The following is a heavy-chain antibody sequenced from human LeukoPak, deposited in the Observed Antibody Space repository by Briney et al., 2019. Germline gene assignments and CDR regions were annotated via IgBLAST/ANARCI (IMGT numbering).Heavy chain of an antibody. CDR1: GGSFSGYY. D-gene: IGHD3-22*01. Sequence: SETLSLTCAVYGGSFSGYYWSWLRQPPGKGLEWIGEINHSGSTNYNPSLKSRVTISVDTSKTQFSLKLSSVTAADTAVYYCARGSYYDSSGYYSILYPFDYWGQGTLVTVSS. J-gene: IGHJ4*02. V-gene: IGHV4-34*01. CDR3: ARGSYYDSSGYYSILYPFDY. CDR2: INHSGST.